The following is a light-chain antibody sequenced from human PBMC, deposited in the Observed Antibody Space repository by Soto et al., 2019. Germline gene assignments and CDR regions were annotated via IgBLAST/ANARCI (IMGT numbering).Light chain of an antibody. CDR2: DTS. J-gene: IGLJ7*02. V-gene: IGLV1-40*01. CDR3: QSYDGSLGGSIL. Sequence: QSVLAQPPSVSGAPGQKITISCTGTRSNIGAAYYVHWYQQFPGTAPKLLIYDTSNRPSGVPDRFSASRSGTSAYLVITGLQADDEAVYYCQSYDGSLGGSILFGGGTQLTAL. CDR1: RSNIGAAYY.